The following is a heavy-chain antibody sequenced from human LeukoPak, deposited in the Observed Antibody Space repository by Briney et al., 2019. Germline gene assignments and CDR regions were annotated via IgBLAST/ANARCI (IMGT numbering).Heavy chain of an antibody. J-gene: IGHJ3*02. V-gene: IGHV4-39*02. CDR1: GGSISGNGYL. D-gene: IGHD3-10*01. Sequence: SETLSLTCSVTGGSISGNGYLWGWVRQPPGKGLEWIGSIYFTGSPYYNVSLKSRLTMSVDMSKNQFSLRLNSLTAADTAVYYCARDNGYGSGYAFDIWGQGTMVTVSS. CDR3: ARDNGYGSGYAFDI. CDR2: IYFTGSP.